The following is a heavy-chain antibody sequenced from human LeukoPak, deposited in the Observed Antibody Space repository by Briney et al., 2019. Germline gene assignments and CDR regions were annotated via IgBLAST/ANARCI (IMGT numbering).Heavy chain of an antibody. J-gene: IGHJ5*02. Sequence: SETLSLTCTVSGGSISSSSYYWGWIRQPPGKGLEWIGSIYYSGSTYYNPSLESRVTISVDTSKNQFSLKLSSVTAADTAVYYCARLAYDSSYNWFDPWGQGTLVTVSS. CDR2: IYYSGST. D-gene: IGHD3-3*01. CDR3: ARLAYDSSYNWFDP. CDR1: GGSISSSSYY. V-gene: IGHV4-39*01.